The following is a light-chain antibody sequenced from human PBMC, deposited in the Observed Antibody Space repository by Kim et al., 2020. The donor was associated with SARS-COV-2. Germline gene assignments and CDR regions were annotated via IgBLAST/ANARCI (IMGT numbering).Light chain of an antibody. CDR2: GAS. CDR3: QQYNKWPPWT. V-gene: IGKV3-15*01. CDR1: QSVSSD. J-gene: IGKJ1*01. Sequence: SPGERATPSCRASQSVSSDLAWYQQKPGQAPRLLIYGASTRATGIPARFSGSGSGTEFTLTISSLQSEDFAVYYCQQYNKWPPWTFSQGTKVDIK.